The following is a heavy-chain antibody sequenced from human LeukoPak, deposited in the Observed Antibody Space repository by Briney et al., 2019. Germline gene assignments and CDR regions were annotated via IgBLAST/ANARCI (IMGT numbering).Heavy chain of an antibody. CDR2: IYDTGIA. CDR3: GRSRLGTAYNRFYYYTDV. CDR1: NYPITSDDS. Sequence: ETLSLTCAVSNYPITSDDSAVCIRQPPGQRLEGTGQIYDTGIAYYNASLKGRFTMSVDTSRTQFSVNLNSVTAADTAVYFFGRSRLGTAYNRFYYYTDVWGKGTTVTVSS. J-gene: IGHJ6*03. D-gene: IGHD3-16*02. V-gene: IGHV4-38-2*01.